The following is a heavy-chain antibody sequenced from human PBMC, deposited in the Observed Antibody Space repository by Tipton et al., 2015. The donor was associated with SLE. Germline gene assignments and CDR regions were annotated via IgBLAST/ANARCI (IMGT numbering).Heavy chain of an antibody. V-gene: IGHV3-23*05. CDR1: GFIFKNYA. D-gene: IGHD3-10*01. CDR3: AKGPFSASGGDWFDP. Sequence: GSLRLSCAASGFIFKNYAMHWVRQAPGKGLEWVSTIYSGGTTLYADSVEGRLTTSRDNSKNTLYLQMHSLRPEDTALYYCAKGPFSASGGDWFDPWGQGALVTVSS. J-gene: IGHJ5*02. CDR2: IYSGGTT.